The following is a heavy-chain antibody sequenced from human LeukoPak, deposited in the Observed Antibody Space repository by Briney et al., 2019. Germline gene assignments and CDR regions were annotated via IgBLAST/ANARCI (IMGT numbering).Heavy chain of an antibody. CDR2: ISSSSSTI. CDR3: ARVGGGYCSSTSCYNMDV. Sequence: GGSLRLSCAASGFTFSSYSMNWVRQAPGKGLEWVSYISSSSSTIYYADSVKGRFTISRDNAKNSLYLQMNSLRTEDTAVYYCARVGGGYCSSTSCYNMDVWGKGTTVTVSS. J-gene: IGHJ6*03. CDR1: GFTFSSYS. D-gene: IGHD2-2*02. V-gene: IGHV3-48*04.